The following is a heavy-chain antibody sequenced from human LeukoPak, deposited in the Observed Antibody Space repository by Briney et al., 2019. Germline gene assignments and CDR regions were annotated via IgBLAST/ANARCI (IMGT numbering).Heavy chain of an antibody. CDR3: ARAGITIFGVVIAEFDP. CDR1: GGSISSDDYY. D-gene: IGHD3-3*01. J-gene: IGHJ5*02. Sequence: SETLSLTCTVSGGSISSDDYYWSWIRQPPGKGLEWIGYIYYSGSTYYNPSLKSRVTISVDTSKNQFSLKLSSVTAADTAVYYCARAGITIFGVVIAEFDPWGQGTLVTVSS. V-gene: IGHV4-30-4*08. CDR2: IYYSGST.